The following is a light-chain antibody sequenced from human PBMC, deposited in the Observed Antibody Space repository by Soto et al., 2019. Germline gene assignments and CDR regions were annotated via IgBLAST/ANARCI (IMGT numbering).Light chain of an antibody. Sequence: DIQMTQSPSTLSASVGDRVTITCRASQSIGNWLAWYQQKPGKAPDLLIYDASSFQSGVPSRFSGRGSGTAFTLTISSLQPDDFATYYCQQYNSYPWTFGQGTTVEIK. V-gene: IGKV1-5*01. CDR3: QQYNSYPWT. CDR2: DAS. J-gene: IGKJ1*01. CDR1: QSIGNW.